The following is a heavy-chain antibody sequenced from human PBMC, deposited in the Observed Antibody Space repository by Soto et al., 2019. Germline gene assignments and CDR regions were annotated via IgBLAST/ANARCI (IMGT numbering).Heavy chain of an antibody. CDR1: GGSFSGYY. Sequence: SETLSLTCAVYGGSFSGYYWSWIRQPPGKGLEWIGEINHSGSTNYNPSLKSRVTISVDTSKNQFSLKLSSVTAADTAVYYCARGRGYNGIDYWGQGTLVTVSS. V-gene: IGHV4-34*01. CDR2: INHSGST. D-gene: IGHD5-18*01. CDR3: ARGRGYNGIDY. J-gene: IGHJ4*02.